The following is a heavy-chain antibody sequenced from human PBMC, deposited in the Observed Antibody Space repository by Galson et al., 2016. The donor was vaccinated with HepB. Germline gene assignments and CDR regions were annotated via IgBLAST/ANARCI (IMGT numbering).Heavy chain of an antibody. V-gene: IGHV4-31*03. J-gene: IGHJ4*02. CDR3: ARGITGTTWPTYYFDY. CDR1: GGSISSDNYY. D-gene: IGHD1-20*01. CDR2: IYYSGST. Sequence: TLSLTCTVSGGSISSDNYYWIWIRQHPGKGLEWIGYIYYSGSTYNNPSLKSRVTISVDTSKNQFSPKLSSVTAADTAVYYCARGITGTTWPTYYFDYWGQGTLVTVSS.